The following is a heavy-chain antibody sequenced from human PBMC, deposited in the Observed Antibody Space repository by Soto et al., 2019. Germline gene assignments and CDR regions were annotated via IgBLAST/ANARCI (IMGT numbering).Heavy chain of an antibody. CDR2: ISSNGGST. CDR3: ARNYGGNSYACDI. V-gene: IGHV3-64*01. Sequence: PGGSLRLSCAVSGFTFSSYAMHWVRQAPGKGLEYVSAISSNGGSTYYANSVKGRFTISRDNSKNTLYLQMGCLSAEDMAVFDFARNYGGNSYACDIWGQGTMVTVSS. D-gene: IGHD2-21*02. CDR1: GFTFSSYA. J-gene: IGHJ3*02.